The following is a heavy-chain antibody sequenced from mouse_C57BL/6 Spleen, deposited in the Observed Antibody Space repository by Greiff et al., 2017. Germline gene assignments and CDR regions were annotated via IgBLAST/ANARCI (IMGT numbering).Heavy chain of an antibody. D-gene: IGHD2-4*01. CDR3: TRSFYDYDEGAMDY. Sequence: EVKVEESGEGLVKPGGSLKLSCAASGFTFSSYAMSWVRQTPEKRLEWVAYISSGGDYIYYADTVKGRFTISRDNARNTLYLQMSSLKSEDTAMYYCTRSFYDYDEGAMDYWGQGTSVTVSS. J-gene: IGHJ4*01. CDR2: ISSGGDYI. CDR1: GFTFSSYA. V-gene: IGHV5-9-1*02.